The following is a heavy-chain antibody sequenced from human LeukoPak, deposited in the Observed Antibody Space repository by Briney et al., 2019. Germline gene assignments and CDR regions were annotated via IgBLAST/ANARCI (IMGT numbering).Heavy chain of an antibody. CDR3: ARGVVRGVITDY. V-gene: IGHV3-30*03. Sequence: SGGSLRLSCAASGFTFTSYGMHWVRQAPGKGLEWVAVISYDGSNKYYADSVKGRFTISRDNSKNTLYLQMNSLRAEDTAVYYCARGVVRGVITDYWGQGTLVTVSS. CDR1: GFTFTSYG. CDR2: ISYDGSNK. D-gene: IGHD3-10*01. J-gene: IGHJ4*02.